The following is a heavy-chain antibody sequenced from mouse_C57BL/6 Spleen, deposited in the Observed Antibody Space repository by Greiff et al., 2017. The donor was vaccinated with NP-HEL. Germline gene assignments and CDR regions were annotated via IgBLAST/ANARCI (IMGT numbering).Heavy chain of an antibody. CDR1: GFTFSSYG. Sequence: EVQRVESGGDLVKPGGSLKLSCAASGFTFSSYGMSWVRQTPDKRLEWVATISSGGSYTYYPDSVKGRFTISRDNAKNTLYLQMSSLKSEDTAMYYCARYSNYWYFDVWGTGTTVTVSS. CDR3: ARYSNYWYFDV. D-gene: IGHD2-5*01. J-gene: IGHJ1*03. V-gene: IGHV5-6*01. CDR2: ISSGGSYT.